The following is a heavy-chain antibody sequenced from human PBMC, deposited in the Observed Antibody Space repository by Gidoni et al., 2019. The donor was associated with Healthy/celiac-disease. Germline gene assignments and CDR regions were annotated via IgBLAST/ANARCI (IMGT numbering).Heavy chain of an antibody. J-gene: IGHJ5*02. CDR1: GCSISSSSYD. CDR3: ASGATETRYNWFDP. Sequence: QLQLQESGPGLVKPSETLSLTCTVSGCSISSSSYDWGWIRQPPGKGLEWIGSIYYSGSTYYNPSLKSRVTISVDTSKNQFSLKLSSVTAADTAVYYCASGATETRYNWFDPWGQGTLVTVSS. CDR2: IYYSGST. D-gene: IGHD1-1*01. V-gene: IGHV4-39*01.